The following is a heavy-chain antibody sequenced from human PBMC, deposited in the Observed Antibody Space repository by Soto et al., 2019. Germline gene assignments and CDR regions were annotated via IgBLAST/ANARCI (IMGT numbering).Heavy chain of an antibody. CDR1: GFTFSNYA. V-gene: IGHV3-23*01. J-gene: IGHJ4*02. CDR3: ARRGSGSYYDY. D-gene: IGHD1-26*01. CDR2: ISGSGDST. Sequence: GGSLRLSCAASGFTFSNYAMNWVRQAPVKGLEWVSVISGSGDSTYHADSVKGRFTISRDNSKNTLYLQMNSLRAEDTAVYYCARRGSGSYYDYWGQGTLVTVSS.